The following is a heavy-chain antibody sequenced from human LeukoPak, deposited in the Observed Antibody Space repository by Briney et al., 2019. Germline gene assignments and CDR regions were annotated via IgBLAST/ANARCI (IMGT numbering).Heavy chain of an antibody. Sequence: GGSLRLSCAASGFTFSSYSMNWVRQAPGKGLEWVSSISSSSSYIYYADSVKGRFTISRDNAKNSLYLQMNSLRAEDTAAYYCAGGSGTTVTYDAFDIWGQGTMVTVSS. D-gene: IGHD4-17*01. CDR2: ISSSSSYI. J-gene: IGHJ3*02. V-gene: IGHV3-21*01. CDR3: AGGSGTTVTYDAFDI. CDR1: GFTFSSYS.